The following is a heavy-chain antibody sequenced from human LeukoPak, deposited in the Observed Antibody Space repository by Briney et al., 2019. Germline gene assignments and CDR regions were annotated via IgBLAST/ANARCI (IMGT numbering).Heavy chain of an antibody. CDR1: GGPFSGYY. D-gene: IGHD5-18*01. CDR2: INHSGST. Sequence: SETLSLTCAVYGGPFSGYYWSWIRQPPGKGLEWIGEINHSGSTNYNPSLKSRVTISVDTSKNQFSLKLSSVTAADTAVYYCAGYVDTAMVFDYWGQGTLVTVSS. CDR3: AGYVDTAMVFDY. V-gene: IGHV4-34*01. J-gene: IGHJ4*02.